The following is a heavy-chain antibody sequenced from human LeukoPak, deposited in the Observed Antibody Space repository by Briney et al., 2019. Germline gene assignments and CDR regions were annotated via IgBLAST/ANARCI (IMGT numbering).Heavy chain of an antibody. Sequence: GGSLRLSCAASGFAFSRYGMHWLRQAPGTGLEWVAVMWYDGSNEAYADSVRGRFTISRDNSENRLYLQMSSLRVEDTAVYYCARDQAYCSSTSCYYNWFDPWGQGTLVTVSS. V-gene: IGHV3-33*01. CDR2: MWYDGSNE. CDR3: ARDQAYCSSTSCYYNWFDP. J-gene: IGHJ5*02. D-gene: IGHD2-2*01. CDR1: GFAFSRYG.